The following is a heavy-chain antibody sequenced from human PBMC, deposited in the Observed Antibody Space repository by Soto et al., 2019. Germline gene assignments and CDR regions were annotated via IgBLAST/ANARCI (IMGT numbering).Heavy chain of an antibody. V-gene: IGHV1-2*02. CDR1: GYTFTGYY. CDR3: AGGGNIGLSDFDY. Sequence: SVKVSCKASGYTFTGYYVHWLRQAPGQGLEWMGWINPNSGGTNYAQKFQGRVTMTRDTSISTAYMDLSSLRYDDTAVYYCAGGGNIGLSDFDYWGQGTLVTVSS. J-gene: IGHJ4*02. CDR2: INPNSGGT. D-gene: IGHD3-16*01.